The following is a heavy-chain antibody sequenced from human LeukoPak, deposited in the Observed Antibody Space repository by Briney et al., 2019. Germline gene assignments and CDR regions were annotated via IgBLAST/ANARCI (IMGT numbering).Heavy chain of an antibody. CDR1: GFTFSSYG. J-gene: IGHJ4*02. Sequence: GRSLRLSCAASGFTFSSYGMRWVRQAPGKGLEWVAVIWYDGSNKYYADSVKGRFTISRDNSKNTLYLQMNSLRAEDTAVYCCAKDSDPHGGYDPIDYWGQGTLVAVSS. CDR2: IWYDGSNK. CDR3: AKDSDPHGGYDPIDY. D-gene: IGHD5-12*01. V-gene: IGHV3-33*06.